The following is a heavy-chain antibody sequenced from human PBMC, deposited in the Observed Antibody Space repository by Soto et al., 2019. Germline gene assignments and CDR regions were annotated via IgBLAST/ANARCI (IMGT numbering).Heavy chain of an antibody. CDR2: INHSGST. J-gene: IGHJ6*04. Sequence: PSETLSLTCAVYGGSFSGYYWSWIRQPPGKGLEWIGEINHSGSTNYNPSLKSRVTISVDTSKNQFSLKLSSVTAADTAVYYCARGWGVQGVTCRPYYYYGMDVWGKGTTVTVSS. D-gene: IGHD3-10*02. V-gene: IGHV4-34*01. CDR3: ARGWGVQGVTCRPYYYYGMDV. CDR1: GGSFSGYY.